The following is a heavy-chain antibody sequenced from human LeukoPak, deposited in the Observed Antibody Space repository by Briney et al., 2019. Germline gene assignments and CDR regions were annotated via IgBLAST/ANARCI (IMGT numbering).Heavy chain of an antibody. CDR2: ISSSSSYI. D-gene: IGHD5-18*01. J-gene: IGHJ4*02. V-gene: IGHV3-21*04. Sequence: GGSLRLSCAASGFTFSSYSMNWVRQAPGKGLEWVSSISSSSSYIYYADSVKGRFTISRDNAKNSLYLQMNSLRAEDTAVYYCAKDSPRGYSYGLNWGQGTLVTVSS. CDR1: GFTFSSYS. CDR3: AKDSPRGYSYGLN.